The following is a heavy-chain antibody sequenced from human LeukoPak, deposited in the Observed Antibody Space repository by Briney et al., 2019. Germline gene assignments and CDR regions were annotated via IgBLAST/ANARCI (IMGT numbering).Heavy chain of an antibody. Sequence: PGASLRLSCLAPGFTFRAYALHWVRQTPGQGLDWVAVVSSDGQNDFYSDSVGGRFTISRDNSRDTLYLQMDGLRAADTGLYFCARSTYYYGSGTFYSVGPFDSRGQGTLVTVSS. J-gene: IGHJ4*02. CDR3: ARSTYYYGSGTFYSVGPFDS. CDR2: VSSDGQND. CDR1: GFTFRAYA. D-gene: IGHD3-10*01. V-gene: IGHV3-30*01.